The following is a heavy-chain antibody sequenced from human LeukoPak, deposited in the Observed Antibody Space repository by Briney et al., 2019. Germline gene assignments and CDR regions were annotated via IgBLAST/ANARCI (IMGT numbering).Heavy chain of an antibody. CDR2: IYYSGST. J-gene: IGHJ4*02. D-gene: IGHD7-27*01. CDR1: GGSLSCYY. CDR3: ARRLGPFDY. Sequence: SETLFLTRTVSGGSLSCYYWSLIPPPPRKGLEWIGRIYYSGSTYYNPSLKSRVTISVDTSKNQFSLKLSSVTAADTAVYYCARRLGPFDYWGQGTLVTVSS. V-gene: IGHV4-59*05.